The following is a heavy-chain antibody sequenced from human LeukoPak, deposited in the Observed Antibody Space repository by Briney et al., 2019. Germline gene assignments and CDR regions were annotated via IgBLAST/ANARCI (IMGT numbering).Heavy chain of an antibody. CDR3: ARDLRPTDYDFWSGYYLPYYYYGMDV. D-gene: IGHD3-3*01. CDR2: ISSSGSTI. CDR1: GFTFSTYS. J-gene: IGHJ6*02. V-gene: IGHV3-48*04. Sequence: GGSLRLSCTASGFTFSTYSMNWVRQAPGKGLEWVSYISSSGSTIYYADYVKGRFTISRDNAKNSLYLQMNSLRAEDTAVYYCARDLRPTDYDFWSGYYLPYYYYGMDVWGQGTTVTVSS.